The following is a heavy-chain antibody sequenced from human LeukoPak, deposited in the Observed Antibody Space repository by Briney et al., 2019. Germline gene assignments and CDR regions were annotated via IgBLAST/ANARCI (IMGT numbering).Heavy chain of an antibody. Sequence: PSETLSLTCAVYGGSFSGYYWSWIRQPPGKGLEWIGEINHSGSTNYNPSLKSRVTISVDTSKNQFSLKLSSVNAADTAVYYCARGRVDRSYYGDAFDYWGQGTLVTVSS. CDR2: INHSGST. J-gene: IGHJ4*02. CDR3: ARGRVDRSYYGDAFDY. V-gene: IGHV4-34*01. CDR1: GGSFSGYY. D-gene: IGHD3-10*01.